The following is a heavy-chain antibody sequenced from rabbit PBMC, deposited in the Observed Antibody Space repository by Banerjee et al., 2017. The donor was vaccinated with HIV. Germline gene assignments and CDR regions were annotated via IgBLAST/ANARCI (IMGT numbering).Heavy chain of an antibody. V-gene: IGHV1S45*01. CDR2: INAGSGGT. Sequence: QEQLEESGGGLVQPEGSLTLTCTASGFSFSSGYDMSWVRQAPGKGLEWIGYINAGSGGTYYASWAKGRFTISKPSSTTVTLQMTSLTAADTATYLCARADYAYGGQFKLWGQGTLVTVS. CDR1: GFSFSSGYD. D-gene: IGHD6-1*01. CDR3: ARADYAYGGQFKL. J-gene: IGHJ4*01.